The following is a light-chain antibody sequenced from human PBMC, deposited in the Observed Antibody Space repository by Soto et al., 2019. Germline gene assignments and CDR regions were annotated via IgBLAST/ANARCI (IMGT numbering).Light chain of an antibody. CDR1: SSDVGSDNL. CDR2: EVS. CDR3: GSYAGSITDV. Sequence: QSVLTQPASVSGSPGQSITISCAGTSSDVGSDNLVSWYQQHPGKAPKFIIYEVSQRPAGVFYRFSGSKSGNTAYLTISGLQAEDEADYSCGSYAGSITDVFGTGTKVTVL. V-gene: IGLV2-23*02. J-gene: IGLJ1*01.